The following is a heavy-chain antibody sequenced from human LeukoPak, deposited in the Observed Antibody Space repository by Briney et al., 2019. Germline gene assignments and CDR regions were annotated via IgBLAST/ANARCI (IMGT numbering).Heavy chain of an antibody. J-gene: IGHJ3*02. Sequence: SETLSLTCTVSGGSISSGDYYWSWIRQPPGKGLEWIGYIYYSGSTYYNPSLKSRVTISVDTSKNQFSLKLSSVTAADTAVYYCAGAMVRGVPDAFDIWGQGTMVTVSS. CDR3: AGAMVRGVPDAFDI. CDR1: GGSISSGDYY. CDR2: IYYSGST. V-gene: IGHV4-30-4*01. D-gene: IGHD3-10*01.